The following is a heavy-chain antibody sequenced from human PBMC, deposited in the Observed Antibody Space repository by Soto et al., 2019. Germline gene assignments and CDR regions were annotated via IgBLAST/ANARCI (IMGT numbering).Heavy chain of an antibody. CDR2: IYSDGTT. V-gene: IGHV3-15*07. Sequence: EVQLVESGGDLVKPGGCLRLSCAASGFGFSTAWMNWVRQAPGKGLEWVGRIYSDGTTVYGAPLKGRVTISRDNSKSTVNLHVDTLKTEDTGVYYCTAGIYNSGGVDHWGQGTLVTVSS. CDR1: GFGFSTAW. J-gene: IGHJ4*02. CDR3: TAGIYNSGGVDH. D-gene: IGHD2-15*01.